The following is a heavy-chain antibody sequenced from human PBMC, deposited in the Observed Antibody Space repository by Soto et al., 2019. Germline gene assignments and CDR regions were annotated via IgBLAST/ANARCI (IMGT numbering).Heavy chain of an antibody. CDR1: GYPFTNYH. V-gene: IGHV1-46*01. D-gene: IGHD2-15*01. Sequence: QVQLVQFGAEVKKPGASVTVACKASGYPFTNYHMHWVRQAPGQGFEWMGSINPSGGRTTYAQKFRGRVTMHSDTSTSSVYMELSSMRSDDTAVSYCARDSGIVVAGGSCQDYWGQGTTVTVSS. J-gene: IGHJ4*02. CDR3: ARDSGIVVAGGSCQDY. CDR2: INPSGGRT.